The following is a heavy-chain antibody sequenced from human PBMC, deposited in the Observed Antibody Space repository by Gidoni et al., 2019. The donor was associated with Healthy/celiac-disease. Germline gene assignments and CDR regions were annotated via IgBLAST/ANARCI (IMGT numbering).Heavy chain of an antibody. D-gene: IGHD3-16*01. J-gene: IGHJ6*02. CDR3: ARDGGRGYGMDV. V-gene: IGHV4-39*07. CDR1: GGSNSSSSYY. Sequence: QLQLQESGPGLVKPSETLSLTCTVSGGSNSSSSYYWGWIRQPPGKGLEWIGSIYYSGSTYYNPSLKSRVTISVDTSKNQFSLKLSSVTAADTAVYYCARDGGRGYGMDVWGQGTTVTVSS. CDR2: IYYSGST.